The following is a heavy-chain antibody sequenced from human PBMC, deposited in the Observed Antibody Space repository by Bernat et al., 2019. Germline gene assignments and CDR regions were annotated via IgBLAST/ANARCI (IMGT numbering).Heavy chain of an antibody. V-gene: IGHV4-59*01. Sequence: QVQLQESGPGLVKPSETLSLTCTVSGGSISSYYWSWIRQPPGKGLEWIGYIYYSGSTNYNPSLKSRVTISVDTSKNQFSLKLSSVTAADTAVSYCARAGYSSSWGYFDYWGQGTLVTVSS. D-gene: IGHD6-13*01. J-gene: IGHJ4*02. CDR2: IYYSGST. CDR1: GGSISSYY. CDR3: ARAGYSSSWGYFDY.